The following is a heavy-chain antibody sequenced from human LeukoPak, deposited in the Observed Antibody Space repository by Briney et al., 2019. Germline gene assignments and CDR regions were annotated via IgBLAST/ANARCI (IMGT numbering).Heavy chain of an antibody. J-gene: IGHJ4*02. CDR2: IWYDGSNK. D-gene: IGHD3-22*01. V-gene: IGHV3-33*06. CDR3: AKEWRYYDSSGYPDY. Sequence: PGGSVRLSCAASGFTFSSYGMHWVRQAPGKGLEWVAVIWYDGSNKYYADSVKGRFTISRDNPKNTLYLQMNSLRAEDTAVYYCAKEWRYYDSSGYPDYWGQGSLVTVSS. CDR1: GFTFSSYG.